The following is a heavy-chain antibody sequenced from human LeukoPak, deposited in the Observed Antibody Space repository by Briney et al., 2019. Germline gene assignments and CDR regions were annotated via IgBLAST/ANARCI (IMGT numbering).Heavy chain of an antibody. V-gene: IGHV3-21*01. J-gene: IGHJ4*02. CDR2: ISSSSSYI. CDR1: GFTFSSYS. Sequence: GGSLRLSCAASGFTFSSYSMNWVRQAPGKGLEWVSSISSSSSYIYYADSVKGRFTISRDNAKNSLYLQMNSLRAEDTAVYYCARVCSSTSCSDYWGQGTLVTVSS. D-gene: IGHD2-2*01. CDR3: ARVCSSTSCSDY.